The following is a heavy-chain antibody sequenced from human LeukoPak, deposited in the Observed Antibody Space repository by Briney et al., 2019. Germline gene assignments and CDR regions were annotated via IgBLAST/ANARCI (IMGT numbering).Heavy chain of an antibody. CDR2: IYYGGST. Sequence: SETLSITCTDSGGCISSYYWSWIRQPPGKGLEWIGYIYYGGSTNYNPSLKSRVTIAVDTSKNQFSPKLSSVTAADTAVYYCARVPYYYGSGSYYSRRYYMDVWGKGTTVTVSS. J-gene: IGHJ6*03. CDR3: ARVPYYYGSGSYYSRRYYMDV. V-gene: IGHV4-59*01. D-gene: IGHD3-10*01. CDR1: GGCISSYY.